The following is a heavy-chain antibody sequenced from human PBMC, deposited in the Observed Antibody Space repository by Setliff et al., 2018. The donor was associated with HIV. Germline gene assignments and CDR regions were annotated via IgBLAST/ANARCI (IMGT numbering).Heavy chain of an antibody. CDR3: VGSTIAAAVYYYYYYMDV. Sequence: SETLSLTCTVSGGSISSSSYYWGWIRQPPGKGLEWIGSIYYSGGTYANPSLKSRVTVSVDTSKNQFSLNLSSVTAADTAVYYCVGSTIAAAVYYYYYYMDVWGKGTTVTVSS. CDR1: GGSISSSSYY. J-gene: IGHJ6*03. D-gene: IGHD6-13*01. V-gene: IGHV4-39*01. CDR2: IYYSGGT.